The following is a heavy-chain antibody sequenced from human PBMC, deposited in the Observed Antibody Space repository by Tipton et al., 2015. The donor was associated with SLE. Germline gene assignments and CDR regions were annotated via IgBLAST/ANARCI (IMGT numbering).Heavy chain of an antibody. CDR1: GFTFSDSY. CDR3: ARGKYYFDY. D-gene: IGHD2/OR15-2a*01. Sequence: SLRLSCVGSGFTFSDSYMCWIRQAPGKGLEWVANIKEDGSEKHYVDSVKDRLTISRDSAKNSLYLQMNSLRAEDTAVYYCARGKYYFDYWGQGALVTVSS. CDR2: IKEDGSEK. J-gene: IGHJ4*02. V-gene: IGHV3-7*01.